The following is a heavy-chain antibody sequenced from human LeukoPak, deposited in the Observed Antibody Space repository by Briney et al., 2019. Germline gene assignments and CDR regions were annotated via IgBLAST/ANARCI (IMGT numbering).Heavy chain of an antibody. CDR1: GGSISSYY. Sequence: KTSETLSLTCTVSGGSISSYYWSWIRQPPGKGLEWIGYIYYSGSTNYNPSLKSRVTISVDTSKNQFSLKLSSVTAADTAVYYCARSAFDSSGYHLVPFDYWGQGTLVTVSS. CDR3: ARSAFDSSGYHLVPFDY. CDR2: IYYSGST. V-gene: IGHV4-59*01. D-gene: IGHD3-22*01. J-gene: IGHJ4*02.